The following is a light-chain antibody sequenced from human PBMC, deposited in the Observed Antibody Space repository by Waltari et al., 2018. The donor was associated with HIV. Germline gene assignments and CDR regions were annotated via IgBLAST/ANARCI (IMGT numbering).Light chain of an antibody. CDR2: QDS. Sequence: SYELTQPPSVSVSPGQTASITCSGEKLGAKYACWYQQKPGQSPVLVIYQDSKRPSGIPERFSGSNSGNTATLTISGTQAMDEADYYCQAWDSSTGVFGTGTKVTVL. CDR3: QAWDSSTGV. CDR1: KLGAKY. J-gene: IGLJ1*01. V-gene: IGLV3-1*01.